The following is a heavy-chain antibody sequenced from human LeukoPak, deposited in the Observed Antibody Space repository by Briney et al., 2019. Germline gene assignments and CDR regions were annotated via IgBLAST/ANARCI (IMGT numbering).Heavy chain of an antibody. CDR3: ARDSELWFGELPKNWFDP. V-gene: IGHV1-18*01. CDR2: ISAYNGNT. J-gene: IGHJ5*02. D-gene: IGHD3-10*01. Sequence: ASVKLSCKASGYTFTSYGISWVRQAPGQGLEWMGWISAYNGNTNYAQKLQGRVAMTTDTSTSTAYMELRSLRSDDTAVYYCARDSELWFGELPKNWFDPWGRGTLVTVSS. CDR1: GYTFTSYG.